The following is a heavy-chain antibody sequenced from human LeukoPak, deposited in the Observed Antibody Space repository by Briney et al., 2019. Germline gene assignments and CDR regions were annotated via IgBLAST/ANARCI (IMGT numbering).Heavy chain of an antibody. CDR1: GYTFTSYD. D-gene: IGHD2/OR15-2a*01. CDR2: MNPNSGNT. CDR3: ARDRNLANRRSDAFDI. J-gene: IGHJ3*02. V-gene: IGHV1-8*01. Sequence: ASVKVSCKASGYTFTSYDINWVRQATGQGLEWMGWMNPNSGNTGYAQKFQGRVTMTRNTSISTAYMELSSLRSDDTAVYYCARDRNLANRRSDAFDIWGQGTMVTVSS.